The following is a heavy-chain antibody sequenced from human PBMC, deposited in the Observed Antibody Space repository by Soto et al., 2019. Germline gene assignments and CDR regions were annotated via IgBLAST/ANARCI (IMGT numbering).Heavy chain of an antibody. Sequence: SETLSLTCAVYGGSFSGYYWSWIRQPPGKGQEGIGEINHSGSTNYNPSLKSRVTISVDTSKNQFSLKLSSVTAADTAVYYCARGLYGDYPYYFDYWGQGTRVTVSS. CDR2: INHSGST. CDR3: ARGLYGDYPYYFDY. V-gene: IGHV4-34*01. J-gene: IGHJ4*02. CDR1: GGSFSGYY. D-gene: IGHD4-17*01.